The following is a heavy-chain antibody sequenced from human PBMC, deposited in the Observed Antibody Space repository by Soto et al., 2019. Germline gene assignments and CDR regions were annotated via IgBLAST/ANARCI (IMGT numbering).Heavy chain of an antibody. J-gene: IGHJ3*02. D-gene: IGHD4-17*01. CDR3: ARGPYGDNAFDI. CDR2: IAPHRDGT. Sequence: ASVKVYCTASGYIFSVYYMHWIRQAPGQGLEWMGWIAPHRDGTEFAQKFQGRITLTGDTSTSTAYMELKGLTSADTAVYFCARGPYGDNAFDIWGQGTVVTV. CDR1: GYIFSVYY. V-gene: IGHV1-2*02.